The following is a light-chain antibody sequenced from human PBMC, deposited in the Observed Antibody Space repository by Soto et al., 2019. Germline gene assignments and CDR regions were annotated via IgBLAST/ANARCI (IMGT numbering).Light chain of an antibody. V-gene: IGKV3-20*01. Sequence: VVLTQSPGTLSLSPGERATLSCRASHSVSSNQLAWYQKKPGQAPRLLIYGASSRATGIPDRFSGSGSGTDFTLIISRLEPEDFAVYYCQQYGGSPPDAFGQGTELELK. CDR3: QQYGGSPPDA. J-gene: IGKJ2*01. CDR1: HSVSSNQ. CDR2: GAS.